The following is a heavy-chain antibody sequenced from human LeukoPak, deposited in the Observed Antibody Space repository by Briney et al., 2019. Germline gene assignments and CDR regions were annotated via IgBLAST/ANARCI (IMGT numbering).Heavy chain of an antibody. CDR2: INPNSGGT. D-gene: IGHD3-10*01. J-gene: IGHJ4*02. Sequence: GASVKVSCKASGYTFTGYYMHWVRQAPGQGLEWMGRINPNSGGTNYAQKFQGRVTMTRDTSISTAYMELSRPRSDDTAVYYCARDRGRITKVRGVSQAYFDYWGQGTLVTVSS. CDR1: GYTFTGYY. V-gene: IGHV1-2*06. CDR3: ARDRGRITKVRGVSQAYFDY.